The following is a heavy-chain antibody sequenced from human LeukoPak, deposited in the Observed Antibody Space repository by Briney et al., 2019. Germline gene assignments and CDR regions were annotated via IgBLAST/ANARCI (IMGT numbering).Heavy chain of an antibody. CDR2: INPSGGAT. Sequence: ASVKVSCKASGYTFTTYYMHWVRQAPGQGLEWMGVINPSGGATTYAQNFQGRVSMTRDTSTSTVYMELSSLRSDDTAVYYCAREPHDILTGYFPSFDYWGQGTLVTVSS. D-gene: IGHD3-9*01. V-gene: IGHV1-46*01. CDR3: AREPHDILTGYFPSFDY. J-gene: IGHJ4*02. CDR1: GYTFTTYY.